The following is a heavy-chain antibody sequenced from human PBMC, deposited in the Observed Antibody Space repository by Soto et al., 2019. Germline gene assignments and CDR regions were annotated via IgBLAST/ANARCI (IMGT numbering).Heavy chain of an antibody. D-gene: IGHD3-3*01. CDR3: ARAPDFCSGYYRDREQYYFDY. J-gene: IGHJ4*02. Sequence: SETLSLTCTVSGGSISSYYWSWIRQPPGKGLEWIGYIYYSGSTNYNPSLKSRVTISVDTSKNQFSLKLSSVTAADTAVYYCARAPDFCSGYYRDREQYYFDYWGQGTLVTVS. V-gene: IGHV4-59*01. CDR1: GGSISSYY. CDR2: IYYSGST.